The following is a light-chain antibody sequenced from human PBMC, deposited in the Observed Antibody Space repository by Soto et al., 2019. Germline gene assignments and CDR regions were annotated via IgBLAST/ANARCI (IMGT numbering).Light chain of an antibody. J-gene: IGLJ2*01. CDR3: SSYTGSNTLVV. CDR2: EVT. V-gene: IGLV2-14*01. Sequence: QSVLTQSPSVSAAPGQKVTISCSGSSSNIGNNYVSWYQQLPGTAPKLMLYEVTNRPSGVSNRFSGSKSGNTASLTISGLQADDEADYYCSSYTGSNTLVVFGGGTKLTVL. CDR1: SSNIGNNY.